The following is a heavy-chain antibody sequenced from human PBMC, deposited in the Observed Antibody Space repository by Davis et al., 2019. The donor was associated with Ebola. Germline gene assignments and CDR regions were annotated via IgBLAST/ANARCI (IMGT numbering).Heavy chain of an antibody. J-gene: IGHJ5*02. Sequence: ASVKVSCKASGYTFTSYAMHWVRQAPGQRLEWMGWINAGNGNTKYSQKFQGRVTITRDTSASTAYMELRSLRSDDTAVYYCARVVPAAISWFDPWGQGTLVTVSS. CDR2: INAGNGNT. CDR3: ARVVPAAISWFDP. V-gene: IGHV1-3*01. CDR1: GYTFTSYA. D-gene: IGHD2-2*01.